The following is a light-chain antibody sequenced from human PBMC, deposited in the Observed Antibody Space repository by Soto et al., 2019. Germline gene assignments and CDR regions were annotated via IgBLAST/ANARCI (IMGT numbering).Light chain of an antibody. V-gene: IGKV3-20*01. Sequence: EIVLTQSPGTLSLSPGERVILSCRASQSLSRTYLAWYQQKPGQAPRLLIYGVSSRATGIPDRFSGSGSGTDFTLTISRLEPEDFAVYYCQHYGNSPYTFGQGTQLEI. CDR3: QHYGNSPYT. J-gene: IGKJ2*01. CDR2: GVS. CDR1: QSLSRTY.